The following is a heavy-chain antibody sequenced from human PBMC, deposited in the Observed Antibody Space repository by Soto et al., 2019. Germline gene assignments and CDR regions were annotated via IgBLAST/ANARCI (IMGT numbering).Heavy chain of an antibody. CDR2: ISGYNADT. J-gene: IGHJ6*01. V-gene: IGHV1-18*04. CDR3: AREPGVNSTGIHV. Sequence: SAKVSGQTSRNIFTTYVTSWVQQARGQGREWMGWISGYNADTRYAQKLEDRVTMTTDTSTRTVYMELRSLRSDATAVYYCAREPGVNSTGIHVWTLGTSVPVSS. D-gene: IGHD2-8*01. CDR1: RNIFTTYV.